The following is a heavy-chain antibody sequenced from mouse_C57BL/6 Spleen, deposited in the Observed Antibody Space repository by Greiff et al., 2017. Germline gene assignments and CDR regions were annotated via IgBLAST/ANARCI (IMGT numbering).Heavy chain of an antibody. CDR1: GYSFTGYF. D-gene: IGHD1-1*01. CDR3: ARGTTVVAYYFDY. V-gene: IGHV1-20*01. CDR2: INPYNGDT. J-gene: IGHJ2*01. Sequence: VQLQQSGPELVKPGDSVKISCTASGYSFTGYFMNWVMQSHGKSLEWIGRINPYNGDTFYNQKFKGKATLTVDKSSSTAHMELRSLTSEDSAVYYCARGTTVVAYYFDYWGQGTTLTVSS.